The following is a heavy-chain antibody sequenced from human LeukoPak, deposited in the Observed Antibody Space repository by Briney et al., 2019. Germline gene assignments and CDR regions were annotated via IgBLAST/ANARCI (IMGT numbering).Heavy chain of an antibody. CDR1: VFTFSSYA. CDR3: AKSTMVREVTDY. J-gene: IGHJ4*02. V-gene: IGHV3-23*01. Sequence: GGSLRLSCAASVFTFSSYAMSWVRQAPGRGLEWVSAISGSGGSTYYAYSVKGRFTISSDNSKNTPYLQMNRQRAEDTAVYYCAKSTMVREVTDYWGQGTLVTVSS. CDR2: ISGSGGST. D-gene: IGHD3-10*01.